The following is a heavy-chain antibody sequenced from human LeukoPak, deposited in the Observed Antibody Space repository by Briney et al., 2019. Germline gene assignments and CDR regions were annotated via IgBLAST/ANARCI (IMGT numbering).Heavy chain of an antibody. CDR2: ISAYNGNT. CDR3: ARGRGVAAAATLGDY. V-gene: IGHV1-18*01. D-gene: IGHD6-13*01. J-gene: IGHJ4*02. CDR1: GYTFTSYG. Sequence: ASVKVSCKASGYTFTSYGISWVRQAPGQGLEWMGWISAYNGNTNYAQKLQGRVTMTTDTSTSTAYMELSSLRSEDTAVYYCARGRGVAAAATLGDYWGQGTLVTVSS.